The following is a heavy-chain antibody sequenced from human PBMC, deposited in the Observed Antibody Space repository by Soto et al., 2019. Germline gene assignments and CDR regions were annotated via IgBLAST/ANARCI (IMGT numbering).Heavy chain of an antibody. CDR1: VFTFDNCA. J-gene: IGHJ5*02. CDR3: VQGRYPTMATPLDH. Sequence: SLRLSCSASVFTFDNCAMHWFRQAPGKGLEWVSGISWDSTTVGYADSVKGRFTISRDDAKNSLYLQMNSLRREDTALYYCVQGRYPTMATPLDHWGQGTLVTVSS. CDR2: ISWDSTTV. D-gene: IGHD1-1*01. V-gene: IGHV3-9*01.